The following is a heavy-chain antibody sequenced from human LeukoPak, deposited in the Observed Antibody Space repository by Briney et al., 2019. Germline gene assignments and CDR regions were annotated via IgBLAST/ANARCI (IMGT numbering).Heavy chain of an antibody. J-gene: IGHJ4*02. D-gene: IGHD6-13*01. V-gene: IGHV1-18*01. CDR3: ARGQAAAGKKGIDY. CDR2: ISAYNGNT. Sequence: GASVKVSCKASGYTFTSYGISWVRQAPGQGLEWMGWISAYNGNTNYAQKLQGRVTMTTDTSTSTAYIELRSLRSDDTAVYYCARGQAAAGKKGIDYWGQGTLVTVSS. CDR1: GYTFTSYG.